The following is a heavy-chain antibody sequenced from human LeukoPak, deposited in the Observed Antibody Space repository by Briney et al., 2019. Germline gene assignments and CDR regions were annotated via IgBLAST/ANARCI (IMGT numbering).Heavy chain of an antibody. Sequence: SETLSLTCTVSGGSISSYYWSWIRQPAGKGLEWIGRIYTSGSTNYNPSLKSRVTMSVDTSKNQFSLKLSSVTAADTAVYCCAREIGMYSSSWSYYYGMDVWGQGTTVTVSS. CDR1: GGSISSYY. V-gene: IGHV4-4*07. CDR3: AREIGMYSSSWSYYYGMDV. CDR2: IYTSGST. J-gene: IGHJ6*02. D-gene: IGHD6-13*01.